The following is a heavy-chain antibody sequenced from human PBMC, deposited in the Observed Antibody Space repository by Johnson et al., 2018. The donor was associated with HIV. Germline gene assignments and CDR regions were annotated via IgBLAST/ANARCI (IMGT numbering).Heavy chain of an antibody. J-gene: IGHJ3*02. CDR2: ISWDGGST. CDR1: GFTFDDYT. V-gene: IGHV3-43*01. D-gene: IGHD6-13*01. Sequence: VESGGVVVQPGGSLRLSCAASGFTFDDYTMHWVRQDPGTGLEWVSLISWDGGSTYYADSVKGRFTIYRDNSKNSLFLQINSLRIEDTALYYCAKDRSRSSSSWGFLIDAFAIWGKGTMVTVSA. CDR3: AKDRSRSSSSWGFLIDAFAI.